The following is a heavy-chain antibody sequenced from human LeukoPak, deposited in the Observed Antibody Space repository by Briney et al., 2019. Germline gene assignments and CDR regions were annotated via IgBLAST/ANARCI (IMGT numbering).Heavy chain of an antibody. J-gene: IGHJ4*02. Sequence: SETLSLTCTVSGGSISSYYWSWIRQPPGKGLEWIGYIYYSGSTNYNPPLKSRVTISVDTSKNQFSLKLSSVTAADTAVYYCARSSSSSWYGSDYWGQGTLVTVSS. CDR2: IYYSGST. D-gene: IGHD6-13*01. CDR1: GGSISSYY. CDR3: ARSSSSSWYGSDY. V-gene: IGHV4-59*01.